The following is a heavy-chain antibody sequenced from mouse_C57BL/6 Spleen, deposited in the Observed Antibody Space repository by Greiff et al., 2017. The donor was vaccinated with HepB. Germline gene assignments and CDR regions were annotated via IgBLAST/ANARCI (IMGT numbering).Heavy chain of an antibody. D-gene: IGHD2-3*01. V-gene: IGHV1-82*01. CDR3: ARSYEKNFDG. CDR1: GYAFSSSW. J-gene: IGHJ1*03. CDR2: IYPGDGDT. Sequence: QVQLQQSGPELVKPGASVKISCKASGYAFSSSWMNWVKQRPGKGLEWIGRIYPGDGDTNYNGKFKGKATLTADKSSSTAYMQLSSLTSEDSAVYCCARSYEKNFDGWGTGTTVTVSS.